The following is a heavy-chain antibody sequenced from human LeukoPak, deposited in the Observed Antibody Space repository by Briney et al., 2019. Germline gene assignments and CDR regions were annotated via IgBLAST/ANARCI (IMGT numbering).Heavy chain of an antibody. D-gene: IGHD2-2*01. V-gene: IGHV3-74*01. J-gene: IGHJ4*02. CDR1: GFTFSSYW. Sequence: PGGSLRLSCAASGFTFSSYWMHWVRQAPGKGLVWVSRIDSDVSSTSYADSVKGRFTISRDNAKNTLYLQMNSLRAEDTAVYYSARAGPLGYCSSTSCRRYFDYWGQGTLVTVSS. CDR2: IDSDVSST. CDR3: ARAGPLGYCSSTSCRRYFDY.